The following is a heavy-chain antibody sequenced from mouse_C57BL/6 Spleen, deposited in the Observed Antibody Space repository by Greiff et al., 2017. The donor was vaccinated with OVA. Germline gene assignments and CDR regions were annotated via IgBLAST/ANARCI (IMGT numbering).Heavy chain of an antibody. Sequence: QVQLQQSGAELARPGASVKLSCKASGYTFTSYGISWVKQRTGQGLEWIGEIYPRSGNTYYNEKFEGKATLTADKSSSTAYMELRSLTSEDSAVYFCARSKVNWDAFAYWGQGTLVTVSA. CDR2: IYPRSGNT. CDR1: GYTFTSYG. V-gene: IGHV1-81*01. J-gene: IGHJ3*01. D-gene: IGHD4-1*02. CDR3: ARSKVNWDAFAY.